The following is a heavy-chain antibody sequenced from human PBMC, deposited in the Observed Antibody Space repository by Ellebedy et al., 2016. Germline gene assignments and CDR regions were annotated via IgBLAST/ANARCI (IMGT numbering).Heavy chain of an antibody. CDR3: ATRISEGA. CDR2: IYDSGAT. Sequence: GESLKISCAVSGFTVSSNYMSWVRQAPGKGLEWVSIIYDSGATFYPDSVKGRFTISRDNSKNTLYLQMNSLRAEDTAVYYCATRISEGAWGQGTLVTVSS. J-gene: IGHJ5*02. V-gene: IGHV3-53*01. D-gene: IGHD2-21*01. CDR1: GFTVSSNY.